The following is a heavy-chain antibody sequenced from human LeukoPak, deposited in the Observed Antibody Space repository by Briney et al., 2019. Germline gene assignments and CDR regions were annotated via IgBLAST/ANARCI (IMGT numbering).Heavy chain of an antibody. CDR1: GDSISTYY. CDR2: ISFFVAANYSESP. V-gene: IGHV4-59*01. J-gene: IGHJ5*02. Sequence: SETLSLTCSVSGDSISTYYWSWIRQPPGKGLQYIGHISFFVAANYSESPKYNPSLQSRVTISADTTKDQFSLRLSSVTAADTAIYYCARGGGGYLGSNNWFDPWGQGTLVTVSS. CDR3: ARGGGGYLGSNNWFDP. D-gene: IGHD3-16*01.